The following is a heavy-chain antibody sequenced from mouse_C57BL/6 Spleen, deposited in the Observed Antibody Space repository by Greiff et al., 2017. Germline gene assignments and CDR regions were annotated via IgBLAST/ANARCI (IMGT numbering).Heavy chain of an antibody. Sequence: QVQLQQSGAELVRPGTSVKMSCKASGYTFTNYWIGWAKQRPGHGLEWIGDIYPGGGYTNYNEKFKGKATLTADKSSSTAYMQFSSLTSEDSAIYYCAIAYDYGRGVNYAMDYWGQGTSVTVSS. D-gene: IGHD2-4*01. CDR1: GYTFTNYW. CDR3: AIAYDYGRGVNYAMDY. V-gene: IGHV1-63*01. J-gene: IGHJ4*01. CDR2: IYPGGGYT.